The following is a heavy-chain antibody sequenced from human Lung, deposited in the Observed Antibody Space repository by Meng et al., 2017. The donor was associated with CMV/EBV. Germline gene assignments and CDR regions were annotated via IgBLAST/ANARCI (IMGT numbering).Heavy chain of an antibody. D-gene: IGHD6-25*01. CDR3: AREGSGSSRFGYYGTDV. V-gene: IGHV4-34*01. CDR2: INHSGST. Sequence: LXCAVHDGSFSVYYWSWIRQPPGKGLEWIGEINHSGSTNYNPSLKSRVAMSVDTSKNQLSLRLNSVTAADTAVYYCAREGSGSSRFGYYGTDVWGQGTXVNGAS. J-gene: IGHJ6*02. CDR1: DGSFSVYY.